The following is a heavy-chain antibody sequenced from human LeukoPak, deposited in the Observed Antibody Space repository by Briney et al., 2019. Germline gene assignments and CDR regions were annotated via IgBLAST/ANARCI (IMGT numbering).Heavy chain of an antibody. V-gene: IGHV1-69*05. CDR3: AGERSYGGNFNWFDP. Sequence: GASVKVSCKASGGTFSSYAISWVRQAPGQGLEWMGGIIPIFGTANYAQKFQGRVTITTDESTSTAYMELSSLRSEDTAVYYCAGERSYGGNFNWFDPWGQGTLVTVSS. CDR1: GGTFSSYA. CDR2: IIPIFGTA. J-gene: IGHJ5*02. D-gene: IGHD4-23*01.